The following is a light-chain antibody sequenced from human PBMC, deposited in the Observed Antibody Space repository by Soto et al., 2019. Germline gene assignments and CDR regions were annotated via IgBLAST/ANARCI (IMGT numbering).Light chain of an antibody. CDR3: QQYNSSPVT. J-gene: IGKJ2*01. V-gene: IGKV3-20*01. CDR2: GAS. CDR1: QSVSSSY. Sequence: ENVLTQSPGTLSLSPGERATLSCRASQSVSSSYLTWYQQKPGQAPRLLIYGASSSATDIPDRFSGSGSGTDFTLTISRLEPVDFAVYYCQQYNSSPVTFGQGTKLEIK.